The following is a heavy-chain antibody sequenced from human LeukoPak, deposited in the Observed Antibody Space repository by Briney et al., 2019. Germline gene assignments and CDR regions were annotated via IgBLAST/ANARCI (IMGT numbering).Heavy chain of an antibody. CDR1: GYTFTGYY. D-gene: IGHD3-22*01. Sequence: ASVKVSCKASGYTFTGYYMHWVRQAPGQGLEWMGWINPNSGGTNYAQKFQDRVTMTRDTSISTAYMELSRLRSDDTAVYYCARVLAYGYYYDSSGYHSDAFDIWGQGTMVTVSS. V-gene: IGHV1-2*02. J-gene: IGHJ3*02. CDR3: ARVLAYGYYYDSSGYHSDAFDI. CDR2: INPNSGGT.